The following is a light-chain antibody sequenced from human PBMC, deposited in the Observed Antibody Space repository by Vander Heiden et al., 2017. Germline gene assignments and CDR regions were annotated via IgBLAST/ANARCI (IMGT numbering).Light chain of an antibody. Sequence: EIVLTHPPATLSVSPGATVTLSCRASQSVSSNLAWYQQKPGQAPRLLIYGASTRATSIPARFSGSGSGTEFTLTISSLQSEDFAVYYCQQYNNWTPYTFGQGTKLEIK. CDR2: GAS. CDR1: QSVSSN. CDR3: QQYNNWTPYT. J-gene: IGKJ2*01. V-gene: IGKV3-15*01.